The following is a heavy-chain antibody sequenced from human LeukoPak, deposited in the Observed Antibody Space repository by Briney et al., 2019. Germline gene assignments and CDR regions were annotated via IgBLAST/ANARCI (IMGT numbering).Heavy chain of an antibody. Sequence: SETLSLTCAVYGGSFSGYYWSWIRQPPGKGLEWIGEINHSGSTNYNPSIKSRVTISVDTSKNQFSLKLSSVTAADTAVYYCARRPGSGWYGRYFDLWGRGTLVTVSS. D-gene: IGHD6-19*01. CDR3: ARRPGSGWYGRYFDL. J-gene: IGHJ2*01. CDR2: INHSGST. V-gene: IGHV4-34*01. CDR1: GGSFSGYY.